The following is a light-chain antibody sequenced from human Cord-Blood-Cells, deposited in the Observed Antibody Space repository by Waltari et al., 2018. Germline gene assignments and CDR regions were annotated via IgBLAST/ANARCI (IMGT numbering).Light chain of an antibody. CDR1: SSDVGGYNL. V-gene: IGLV2-23*02. Sequence: QSALTQPASVSGSPGQSITISCTGTSSDVGGYNLVSWYQQHPGKAPKLTIYEVSKRPSGVSNRFSGSKSGNTASLTISGLQAEDEADYYCCSYAGSVVFGGGTKLTVL. CDR2: EVS. CDR3: CSYAGSVV. J-gene: IGLJ2*01.